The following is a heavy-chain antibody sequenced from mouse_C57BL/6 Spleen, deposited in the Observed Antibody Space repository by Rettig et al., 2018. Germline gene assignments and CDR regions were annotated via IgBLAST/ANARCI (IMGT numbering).Heavy chain of an antibody. D-gene: IGHD1-1*01. Sequence: ENGDTEYASKFQGKATITADTSSNTAYLQLSSLTSEDTAVYYCTTGYYGSSYVVDYWGQGTTLTVSS. CDR2: ENGDT. V-gene: IGHV14-4*01. J-gene: IGHJ2*01. CDR3: TTGYYGSSYVVDY.